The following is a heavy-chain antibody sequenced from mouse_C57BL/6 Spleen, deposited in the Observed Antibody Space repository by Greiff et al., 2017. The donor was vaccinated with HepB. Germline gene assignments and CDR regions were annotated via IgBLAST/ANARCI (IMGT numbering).Heavy chain of an antibody. CDR2: IYPRSGNT. CDR3: ASKDTTAGFAY. CDR1: GYTFTSYG. J-gene: IGHJ3*01. V-gene: IGHV1-81*01. D-gene: IGHD1-2*01. Sequence: QVQLKQSGAELARPGASVKLSCKASGYTFTSYGISWVKQRTGQGLEWIGEIYPRSGNTYYNEKFKGKATLTADKSSSTAYMELRSLTSEDSAVYFCASKDTTAGFAYWGQGTLVTVSA.